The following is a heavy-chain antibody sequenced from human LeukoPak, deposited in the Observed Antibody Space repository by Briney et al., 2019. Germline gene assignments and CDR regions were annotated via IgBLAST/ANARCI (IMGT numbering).Heavy chain of an antibody. CDR2: ISYDGSNK. Sequence: GRSLRLSCAASGFTFSSYGMHWVRQAPGKGLEWVAVISYDGSNKYYADSVKGRFTISRDNSKNTLYLQMNSLRAEDTAVYYCAKGGGTFDNWGQGTLVTVSS. V-gene: IGHV3-30*18. CDR1: GFTFSSYG. D-gene: IGHD2-15*01. J-gene: IGHJ4*02. CDR3: AKGGGTFDN.